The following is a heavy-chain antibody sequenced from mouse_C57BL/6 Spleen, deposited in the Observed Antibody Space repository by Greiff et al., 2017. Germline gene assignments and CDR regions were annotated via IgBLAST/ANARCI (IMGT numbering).Heavy chain of an antibody. V-gene: IGHV1-52*01. Sequence: VQLQQPGAELVRPGSSVKLSCKASGYTFTSYWMHWVKQRPIQGLEWIGNIDPSDSETHYNQKFKDKARLTVDKSSSTAYMQLSSLTSADSAVYYCAREGDYYGSSYRYFDVWGTGTTVTVSS. CDR2: IDPSDSET. CDR3: AREGDYYGSSYRYFDV. D-gene: IGHD1-1*01. J-gene: IGHJ1*03. CDR1: GYTFTSYW.